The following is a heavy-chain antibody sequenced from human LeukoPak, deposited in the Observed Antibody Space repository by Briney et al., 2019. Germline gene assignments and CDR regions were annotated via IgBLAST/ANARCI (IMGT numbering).Heavy chain of an antibody. CDR3: ARGDGDYYFDY. CDR2: IYYSGST. J-gene: IGHJ4*02. V-gene: IGHV4-31*03. CDR1: GGSISSGGYY. Sequence: SETLSLTCTVSGGSISSGGYYWGWIRQHPGKGLEWIGYIYYSGSTYYNPSLKSRVTISVDTSKNQFSLKLSSVTAADTAVYYCARGDGDYYFDYWGQGTLVTVSS. D-gene: IGHD4-17*01.